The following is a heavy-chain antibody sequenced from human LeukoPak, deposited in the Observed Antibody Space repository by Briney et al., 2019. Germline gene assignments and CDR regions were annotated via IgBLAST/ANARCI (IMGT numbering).Heavy chain of an antibody. V-gene: IGHV5-51*01. CDR3: ARRYYSNGFDP. J-gene: IGHJ5*02. CDR2: IYSGDSDT. CDR1: GYSFTTYW. D-gene: IGHD3-22*01. Sequence: TAGESLKISCQASGYSFTTYWIGWVRQLPGKGLEWMGIIYSGDSDTRYSPSFQGQVTISADKSISTAYLQWSSLKASDTAMYYCARRYYSNGFDPWGQGTLVTVSS.